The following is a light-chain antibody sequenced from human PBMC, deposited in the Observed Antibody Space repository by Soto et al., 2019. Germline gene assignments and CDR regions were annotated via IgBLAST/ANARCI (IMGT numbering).Light chain of an antibody. CDR2: GAF. CDR1: QSVSSSY. Sequence: EIVLTQSPGTLSLSPGERATLSCRASQSVSSSYLAWYQQKPGQAPRLLIYGAFSRATGIPDRFSGSGSGTDFTLTISRLEPEDFAVYYCQQYGNSPLWTFGQGTKVEIK. V-gene: IGKV3-20*01. CDR3: QQYGNSPLWT. J-gene: IGKJ1*01.